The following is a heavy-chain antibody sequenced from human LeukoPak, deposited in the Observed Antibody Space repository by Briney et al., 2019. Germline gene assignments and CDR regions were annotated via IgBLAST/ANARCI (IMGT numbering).Heavy chain of an antibody. CDR3: ARELIMDYSKNGGPFDY. D-gene: IGHD4-11*01. CDR1: GFTFSSYW. J-gene: IGHJ4*02. CDR2: IKQDGSEK. Sequence: PGGSLRLSCAASGFTFSSYWMSWVRQAPGKGLEWVANIKQDGSEKYYMDSVKGRFTISRDNAKNSLYLQMNSLRAEDTAVYYCARELIMDYSKNGGPFDYWGQGTLVTVSS. V-gene: IGHV3-7*01.